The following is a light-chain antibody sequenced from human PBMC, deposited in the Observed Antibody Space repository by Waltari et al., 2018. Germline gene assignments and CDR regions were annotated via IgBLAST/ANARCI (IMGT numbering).Light chain of an antibody. CDR3: QAADYSDSFVM. Sequence: SDDLTQSPSLSVFPGQTATITCSEDALRKQHVSWYQQKPGQAPVLVIYHDRERPSGIPDRFSGSNSWTTDTLTIKFVQAQDEAGYFCQAADYSDSFVMFGGGTKLTVL. CDR2: HDR. CDR1: ALRKQH. V-gene: IGLV3-25*03. J-gene: IGLJ3*02.